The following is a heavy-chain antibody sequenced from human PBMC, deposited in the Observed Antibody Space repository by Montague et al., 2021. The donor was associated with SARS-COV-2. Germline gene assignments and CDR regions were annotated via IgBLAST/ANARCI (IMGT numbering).Heavy chain of an antibody. CDR1: GGSLKNYY. J-gene: IGHJ4*02. D-gene: IGHD6-19*01. CDR2: IDYSGST. Sequence: SETLSLTCSVPGGSLKNYYWSWIRQPPGKELEWMGYIDYSGSTNYNPSLRFRLTLSVDTSSNQFSLKLNSLTSADTAVYYCARIHSSGWAYVFDYWGQGTLVSVSS. CDR3: ARIHSSGWAYVFDY. V-gene: IGHV4-59*01.